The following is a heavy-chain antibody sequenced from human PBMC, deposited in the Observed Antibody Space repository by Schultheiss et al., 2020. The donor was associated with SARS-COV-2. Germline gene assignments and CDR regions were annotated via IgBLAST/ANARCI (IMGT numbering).Heavy chain of an antibody. V-gene: IGHV4-34*01. J-gene: IGHJ3*02. Sequence: SQTLSLTCAVYGGSFSGYYWSWIRQPPGKGLEWIGSIYYSGSTYYNPSLKSRVTISVDTSKNQFSLKLSSVTAADTAVYYCARYAGDIWGQGTMVTVSS. CDR2: IYYSGST. D-gene: IGHD2-2*01. CDR3: ARYAGDI. CDR1: GGSFSGYY.